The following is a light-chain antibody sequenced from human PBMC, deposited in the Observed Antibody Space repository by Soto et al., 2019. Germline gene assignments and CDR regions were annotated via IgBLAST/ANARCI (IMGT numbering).Light chain of an antibody. CDR3: LQYNDWPFS. Sequence: EIVMTQSPATLSVSPGEGATLSCKASQSVSSKLGWYQQKPGQAPRVLIYGAFTRATGIPARFSGSGSGTEFTLTISSLQSEDFAVYYCLQYNDWPFSFGHGTKLEIK. CDR1: QSVSSK. J-gene: IGKJ2*03. V-gene: IGKV3-15*01. CDR2: GAF.